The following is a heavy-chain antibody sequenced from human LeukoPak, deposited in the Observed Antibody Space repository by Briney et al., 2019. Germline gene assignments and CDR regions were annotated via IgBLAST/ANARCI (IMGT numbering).Heavy chain of an antibody. Sequence: PSETLSLTCTVSGGSISNYYWSWIRQPPGKGLEWIGYIYYSGSTNYNPSLKSRVTISVDTSKNQFSLKLSSVTAADTAVYYCASSLYYDFWSGSLDYWGQGTLVTVSS. CDR3: ASSLYYDFWSGSLDY. J-gene: IGHJ4*02. CDR2: IYYSGST. CDR1: GGSISNYY. D-gene: IGHD3-3*01. V-gene: IGHV4-59*01.